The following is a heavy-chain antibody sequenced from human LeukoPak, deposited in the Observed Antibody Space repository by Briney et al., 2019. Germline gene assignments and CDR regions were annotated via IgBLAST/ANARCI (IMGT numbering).Heavy chain of an antibody. V-gene: IGHV4-4*09. D-gene: IGHD4-23*01. Sequence: SETLSLTCTVSGGSISSYYWSWTRQPPGKGMEWIGYIYTSGSTNYNPSLKSRVTISVDTSKNQFSLKLSSVTAADTAVYYCARRGTVVRSYYYYYYMDVWGKGTTVTVSS. CDR3: ARRGTVVRSYYYYYYMDV. CDR1: GGSISSYY. J-gene: IGHJ6*03. CDR2: IYTSGST.